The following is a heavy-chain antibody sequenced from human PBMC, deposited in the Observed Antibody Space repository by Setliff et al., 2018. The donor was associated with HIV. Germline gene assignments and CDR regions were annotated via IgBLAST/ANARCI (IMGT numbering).Heavy chain of an antibody. D-gene: IGHD3-10*01. CDR3: AREGGQGYSGSGSFYHRNFDL. J-gene: IGHJ2*01. CDR1: GGSLSGYY. V-gene: IGHV4-34*01. CDR2: INQSGNT. Sequence: PSETLSLTCAVYGGSLSGYYWSWVRQSPGGGLEWIGEINQSGNTNFNPSLKSRLIISVDTSKSQFSLKLTSVTAADTALYYCAREGGQGYSGSGSFYHRNFDLWGHGTLVTVSS.